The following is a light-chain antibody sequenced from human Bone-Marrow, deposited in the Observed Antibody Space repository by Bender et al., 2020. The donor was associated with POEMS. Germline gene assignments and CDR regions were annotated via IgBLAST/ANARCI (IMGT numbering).Light chain of an antibody. J-gene: IGLJ3*02. V-gene: IGLV1-44*01. CDR2: RNK. Sequence: QSVLVQPPSASGTPGQRVAISCSGSNSNIGIHDVSWYQQLPGTAPKLLIFRNKYRPSGVPDRISGSKSGTSASLAISGLQSEDEADYYCAAWDDSLNGRVFGGGTKLTVL. CDR3: AAWDDSLNGRV. CDR1: NSNIGIHD.